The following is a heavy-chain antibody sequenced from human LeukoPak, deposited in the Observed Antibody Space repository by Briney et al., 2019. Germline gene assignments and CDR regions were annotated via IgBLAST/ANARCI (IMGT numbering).Heavy chain of an antibody. D-gene: IGHD3-22*01. CDR2: ISSSSSYI. CDR1: GFTFSSYS. V-gene: IGHV3-21*01. Sequence: GWSLRLSCAASGFTFSSYSMKWVRQDPGNGLEWVSSISSSSSYIYYADSVKGRLTIHRDNAKNSLYLQMNSLRAEDTAVYYCARVLMPRDSSGYSYPGGFDYWGQGTLVTVSS. CDR3: ARVLMPRDSSGYSYPGGFDY. J-gene: IGHJ4*02.